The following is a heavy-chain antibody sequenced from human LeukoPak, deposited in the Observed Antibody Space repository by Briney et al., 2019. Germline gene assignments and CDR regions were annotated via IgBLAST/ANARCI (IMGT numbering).Heavy chain of an antibody. V-gene: IGHV4-59*01. CDR1: GGSISSYY. CDR3: ARGPGGYSYGYYFDY. CDR2: IYYSGST. J-gene: IGHJ4*02. D-gene: IGHD5-18*01. Sequence: LETLSLTCTVSGGSISSYYWSWIRQPPGKGLEWIGYIYYSGSTNYNPSLKSRVTISVDTSKNQFSLKLSSVTAADTAVYYCARGPGGYSYGYYFDYWGQGTLVTVSS.